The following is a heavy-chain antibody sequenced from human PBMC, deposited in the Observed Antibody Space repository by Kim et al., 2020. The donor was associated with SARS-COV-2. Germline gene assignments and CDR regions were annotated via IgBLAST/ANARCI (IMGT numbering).Heavy chain of an antibody. CDR2: ISYDGDDK. CDR1: AFTFSFYG. Sequence: GGSLRLSCAASAFTFSFYGMHWVRQAPGKGLEWVAVISYDGDDKKYADSVKGRFSISRDNSRDTLYLQMNSLRADDTGIYYCAKDRAGKEWLAWKDHWGQGTLVTVSS. CDR3: AKDRAGKEWLAWKDH. V-gene: IGHV3-30*18. D-gene: IGHD6-19*01. J-gene: IGHJ4*02.